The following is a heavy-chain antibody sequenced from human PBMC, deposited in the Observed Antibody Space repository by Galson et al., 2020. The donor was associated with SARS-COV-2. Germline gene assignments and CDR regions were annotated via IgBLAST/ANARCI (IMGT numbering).Heavy chain of an antibody. CDR1: GGSISSGAYY. CDR3: ARVGSTWYEGDF. V-gene: IGHV4-31*03. D-gene: IGHD6-13*01. Sequence: SETLSLTCSVSGGSISSGAYYWSWSRQRPGKGLEWIGSIYYSGITYYNPSLKTRITISRDTSKNQFSLNLTSVTAADTAVYYCARVGSTWYEGDFWGQGTLVTVSS. J-gene: IGHJ4*02. CDR2: IYYSGIT.